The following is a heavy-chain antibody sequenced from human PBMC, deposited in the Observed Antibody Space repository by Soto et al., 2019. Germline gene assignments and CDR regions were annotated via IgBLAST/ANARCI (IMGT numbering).Heavy chain of an antibody. CDR2: IMSKTDGGTT. D-gene: IGHD3-3*01. V-gene: IGHV3-15*01. Sequence: GGSLRLSCATSGFTFSKAWVGWVRQAPGKGLEWVGRIMSKTDGGTTDYAAPVKGRFTISRDDSKSTLYLPMNSLKTDDTAFYYCSTESGISLYSFDYWGQGTLVTVSS. J-gene: IGHJ4*02. CDR3: STESGISLYSFDY. CDR1: GFTFSKAW.